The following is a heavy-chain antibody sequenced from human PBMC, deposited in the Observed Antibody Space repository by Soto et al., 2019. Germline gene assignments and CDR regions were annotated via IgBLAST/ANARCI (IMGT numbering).Heavy chain of an antibody. CDR1: GASITQYY. CDR3: AGRGCGSGGRCYFDY. V-gene: IGHV4-59*01. J-gene: IGHJ4*02. Sequence: SETLSLTCTLSGASITQYYWNWIRQSPGKGLEWIVSVSSTGSTVYNPSLTSRVTVSLDTSKNQFSLTLNSVTAADTAVYYCAGRGCGSGGRCYFDYWGRGTLVT. CDR2: VSSTGST. D-gene: IGHD2-15*01.